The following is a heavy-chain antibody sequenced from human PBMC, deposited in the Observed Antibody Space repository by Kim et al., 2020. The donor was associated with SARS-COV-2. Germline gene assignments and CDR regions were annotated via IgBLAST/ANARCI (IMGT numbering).Heavy chain of an antibody. CDR3: ARAGYSSGWYYFDY. D-gene: IGHD6-19*01. Sequence: STSLKPRLTISKDTSKNQVILKMTNMDPVDTAKYYCARAGYSSGWYYFDYWGQGTLVTVSS. J-gene: IGHJ4*02. V-gene: IGHV2-70*01.